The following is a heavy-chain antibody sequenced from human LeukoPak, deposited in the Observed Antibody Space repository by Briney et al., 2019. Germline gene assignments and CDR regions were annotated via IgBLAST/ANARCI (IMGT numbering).Heavy chain of an antibody. CDR2: ISSGGSTI. V-gene: IGHV3-48*03. CDR3: ARESGGITMVRGVIVY. D-gene: IGHD3-10*01. CDR1: GFTFSSFE. Sequence: GGSLRLSCAASGFTFSSFEMKWVRQAPGKGLEWVSYISSGGSTIYYADSVKGRFTISRDNAKNSLYLQMNSLRAEDTAVYYCARESGGITMVRGVIVYWGQGTLVTVSS. J-gene: IGHJ4*02.